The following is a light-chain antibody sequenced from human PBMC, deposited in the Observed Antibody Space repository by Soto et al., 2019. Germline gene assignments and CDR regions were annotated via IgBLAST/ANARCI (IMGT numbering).Light chain of an antibody. CDR1: QSIGNK. Sequence: DIQMNRSPSTLVTSVGDRVTITCRASQSIGNKLAWYQQKPGKAPKLLIYDASSLESGVPSRFSGSGSGTEFTLTISSLRPDDFTIYYCQQYHTYWTFGQGTKVEIK. V-gene: IGKV1-5*01. CDR3: QQYHTYWT. J-gene: IGKJ1*01. CDR2: DAS.